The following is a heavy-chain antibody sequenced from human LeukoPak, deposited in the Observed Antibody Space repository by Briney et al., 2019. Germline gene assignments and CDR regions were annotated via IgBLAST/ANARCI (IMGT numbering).Heavy chain of an antibody. CDR3: ARDLAYSRLDY. CDR1: GFTVSSNY. D-gene: IGHD5-18*01. V-gene: IGHV3-53*01. J-gene: IGHJ4*02. Sequence: GGSLRLSCAASGFTVSSNYMSRVRQAPGKGLEWVSVIYSGGSTHYADSVKGRFTISRDNAENSLYLQMNSLRVEDTAFYYCARDLAYSRLDYWGQGMLVTVSS. CDR2: IYSGGST.